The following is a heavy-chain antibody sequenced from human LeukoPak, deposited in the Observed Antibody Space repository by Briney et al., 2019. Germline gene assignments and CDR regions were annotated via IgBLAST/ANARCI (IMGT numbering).Heavy chain of an antibody. D-gene: IGHD3-10*01. J-gene: IGHJ5*02. Sequence: ASVKVSCKASGYTFTSYGISWVRRAPGQGLEWMGWISAYNGNTNYAQKLQGRVTMTTDTSTSTAYMELRSLRSDDTAVYYCARFGGRYYGSGSYSRNWFDPWGQGTLVTVSS. CDR1: GYTFTSYG. CDR2: ISAYNGNT. V-gene: IGHV1-18*01. CDR3: ARFGGRYYGSGSYSRNWFDP.